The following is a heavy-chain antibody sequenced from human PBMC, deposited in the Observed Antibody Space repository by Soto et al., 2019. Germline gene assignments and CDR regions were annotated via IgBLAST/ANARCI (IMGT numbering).Heavy chain of an antibody. CDR1: GFTFSSYG. J-gene: IGHJ6*02. CDR3: ARMGDFWSGYYMPFVPYYYYGMDV. D-gene: IGHD3-3*01. CDR2: IWYDGSNK. Sequence: PGGSLRLSCAASGFTFSSYGMHWVRQAPGKGLEWVAVIWYDGSNKYYADSVKGRFTISRDNSKNTLYLQMNSLRAEDTAVYYCARMGDFWSGYYMPFVPYYYYGMDVWGQGTTVTVSS. V-gene: IGHV3-33*01.